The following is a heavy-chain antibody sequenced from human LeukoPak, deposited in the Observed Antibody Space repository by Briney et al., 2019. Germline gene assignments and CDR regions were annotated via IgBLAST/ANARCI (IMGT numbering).Heavy chain of an antibody. Sequence: GGSLRLSCVASGFTFGKYWMSWVRQAPGKGLKWVANIKLDGSEKNYVDSVKGRFTISRDNTKNSLYLQMNSLRVEDTAVFYCARDQYDTWSRRGNFDSWGQGTLVIVSS. CDR3: ARDQYDTWSRRGNFDS. CDR2: IKLDGSEK. CDR1: GFTFGKYW. J-gene: IGHJ4*02. D-gene: IGHD3-3*01. V-gene: IGHV3-7*03.